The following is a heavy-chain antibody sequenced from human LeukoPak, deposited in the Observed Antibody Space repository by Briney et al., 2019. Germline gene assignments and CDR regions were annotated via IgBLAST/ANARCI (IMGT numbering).Heavy chain of an antibody. J-gene: IGHJ2*01. D-gene: IGHD1-14*01. CDR1: GGSFSSGSYY. V-gene: IGHV4-61*01. Sequence: SETLSLTCTVSGGSFSSGSYYWSWIRQPPGTGLEWIGYVYYHGGTNYNPSLKSRVTISVDTSKNQFSLKLTSVTAADTAVYYCARRVGTRDWYFDLWGRGTLVTVSS. CDR2: VYYHGGT. CDR3: ARRVGTRDWYFDL.